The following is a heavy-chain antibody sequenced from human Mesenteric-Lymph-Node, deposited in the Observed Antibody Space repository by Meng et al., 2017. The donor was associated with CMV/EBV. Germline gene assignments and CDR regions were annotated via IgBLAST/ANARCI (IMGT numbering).Heavy chain of an antibody. V-gene: IGHV3-43*01. J-gene: IGHJ5*02. Sequence: GGSLRLSCEASGFTFDDYSMHWVRQAPGKGLEWVSLISWNGDSTYFADSVKGRFTISRDNSKETLYLQMNILRPEDTAVYYCARGGETWGQGTLVTVSS. D-gene: IGHD5-24*01. CDR2: ISWNGDST. CDR3: ARGGET. CDR1: GFTFDDYS.